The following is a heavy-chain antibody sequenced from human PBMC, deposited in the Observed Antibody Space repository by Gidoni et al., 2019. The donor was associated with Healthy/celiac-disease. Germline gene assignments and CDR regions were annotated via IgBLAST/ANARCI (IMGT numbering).Heavy chain of an antibody. Sequence: QVQLVQSGAEVKKPGASVKVSCKASGYTFTSYGISWVRQAPGQGLEWMGWISAYNGNTNYAQKLQGRVTMTTDTSTSTAYMELRSLRSDDTAVYYCARVIRWAVAGSFYYYYYGMDVWGQGTTVTVSS. D-gene: IGHD6-19*01. CDR1: GYTFTSYG. V-gene: IGHV1-18*04. J-gene: IGHJ6*02. CDR3: ARVIRWAVAGSFYYYYYGMDV. CDR2: ISAYNGNT.